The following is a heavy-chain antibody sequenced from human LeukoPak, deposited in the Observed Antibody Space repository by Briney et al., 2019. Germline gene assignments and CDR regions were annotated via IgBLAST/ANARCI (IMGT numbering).Heavy chain of an antibody. V-gene: IGHV3-7*01. CDR2: IKQDGSEK. J-gene: IGHJ6*03. CDR3: ARVPTKSNVVPAATRYYYYYYMDV. Sequence: GGSLRLSCAASGFTFSSYWMSWVRQAPGKGLEWVANIKQDGSEKYYVDSVKGRFTISRDNAKNSLYPQMNSLRAEDTAVYYCARVPTKSNVVPAATRYYYYYYMDVWGKGTTVTISS. D-gene: IGHD2-2*01. CDR1: GFTFSSYW.